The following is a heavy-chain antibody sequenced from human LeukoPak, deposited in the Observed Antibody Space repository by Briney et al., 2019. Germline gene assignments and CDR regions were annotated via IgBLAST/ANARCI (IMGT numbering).Heavy chain of an antibody. D-gene: IGHD3-10*01. J-gene: IGHJ4*02. CDR3: ARGSDTRSRFRGQYYFDS. Sequence: PSETLSLTCTVSGGSFSNGEDYWSWIRQPAGKGLESIGRISASGSTTYKPSLKSRVTISVDTSKTQFSLKMTSLTAADTAVYYCARGSDTRSRFRGQYYFDSWGPGIPVTVSS. CDR1: GGSFSNGEDY. V-gene: IGHV4-61*02. CDR2: ISASGST.